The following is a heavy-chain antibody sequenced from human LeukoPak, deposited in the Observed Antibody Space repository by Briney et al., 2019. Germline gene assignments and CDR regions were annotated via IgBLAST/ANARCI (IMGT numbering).Heavy chain of an antibody. CDR1: GGSISSYY. D-gene: IGHD3-10*01. CDR3: ARERYYYGSGSYRTNWFDP. Sequence: SETLSLTCTVSGGSISSYYWSWIRQPAGKGLEWIERIYTSGSTNYNPSLKSRVTMSVDTSKNQFSLKLSSVTAADTAVYYCARERYYYGSGSYRTNWFDPWGQGTLVTVSS. V-gene: IGHV4-4*07. J-gene: IGHJ5*02. CDR2: IYTSGST.